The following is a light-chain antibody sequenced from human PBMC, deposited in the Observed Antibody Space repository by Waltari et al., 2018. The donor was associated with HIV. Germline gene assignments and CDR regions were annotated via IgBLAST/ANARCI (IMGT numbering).Light chain of an antibody. CDR2: DVN. CDR3: CSFTGDSTWV. Sequence: QSALTQPASVSGSPGQSITMSCTGASGDVGTYNLVSWYQQHPGKAPKLMIYDVNKRPSGVSNRFSGSKSGNTASLTISGLQAEDEAHYFCCSFTGDSTWVFGGGTKLTVL. V-gene: IGLV2-23*02. CDR1: SGDVGTYNL. J-gene: IGLJ3*02.